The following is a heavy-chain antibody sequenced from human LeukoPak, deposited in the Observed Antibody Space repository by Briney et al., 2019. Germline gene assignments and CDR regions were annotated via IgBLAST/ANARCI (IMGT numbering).Heavy chain of an antibody. J-gene: IGHJ4*02. CDR2: ISGSGGST. CDR3: ATFYYYDSSGYSSSGPW. CDR1: GFTFSSYS. Sequence: PGGSLRLSCAASGFTFSSYSMSWVRQAPGKGLEGVSAISGSGGSTYYADSVKGRFTISRDNPKNPLYLQMNSLRAEDTAVYYCATFYYYDSSGYSSSGPWWGQGTLVTVSS. D-gene: IGHD3-22*01. V-gene: IGHV3-23*01.